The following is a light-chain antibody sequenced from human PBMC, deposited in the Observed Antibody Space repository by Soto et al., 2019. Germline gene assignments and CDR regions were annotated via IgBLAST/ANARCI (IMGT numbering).Light chain of an antibody. CDR3: QQYNSYWRT. CDR1: QGISSY. J-gene: IGKJ1*01. Sequence: AIRMTQSPSSFSATTGDRVTITCRASQGISSYLAWYQQKPGKAPKLLICAASTLQSGVPSRFSGSGSGTDFTLTISCLQSEDFATYYCQQYNSYWRTFGQGTKVDIK. CDR2: AAS. V-gene: IGKV1-8*01.